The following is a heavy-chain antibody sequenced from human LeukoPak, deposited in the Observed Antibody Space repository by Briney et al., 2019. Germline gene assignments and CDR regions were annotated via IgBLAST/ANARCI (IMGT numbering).Heavy chain of an antibody. CDR2: IYTSGST. CDR1: GGSISSGSYY. CDR3: ARDGRFGELFGWFDP. V-gene: IGHV4-61*02. D-gene: IGHD3-10*01. J-gene: IGHJ5*02. Sequence: SETLSLTCTVSGGSISSGSYYWSWIRQPAGKGLEWIGRIYTSGSTNYNPSLKSRVTISVDTSKNQFSLKLSSVTAADTAVYYCARDGRFGELFGWFDPWGQGTLVTVSS.